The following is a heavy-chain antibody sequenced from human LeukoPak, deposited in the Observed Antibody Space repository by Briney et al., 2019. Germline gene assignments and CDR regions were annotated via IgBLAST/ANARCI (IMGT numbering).Heavy chain of an antibody. CDR2: INHSGST. CDR3: ARGVSSCSTSCYLLLDY. Sequence: PSETLSLTCAVYGGSFSGYYWSWIRQPPGKGLEWIGEINHSGSTNYNPSLKSRVAISVDTSKNQFSLKLSSVTAADTAVYYCARGVSSCSTSCYLLLDYWGQGTLVTVSS. V-gene: IGHV4-34*01. D-gene: IGHD2-2*01. CDR1: GGSFSGYY. J-gene: IGHJ4*02.